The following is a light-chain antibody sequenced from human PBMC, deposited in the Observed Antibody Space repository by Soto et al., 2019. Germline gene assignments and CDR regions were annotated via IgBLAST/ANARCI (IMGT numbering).Light chain of an antibody. CDR3: QQLHGYPIT. V-gene: IGKV1-9*01. CDR1: QGIDTS. CDR2: AAS. Sequence: ILLTQSPSSLSASVGYRVTITCRASQGIDTSLAWYQQKPGKAPKILIYAASNFQSGVPSRFSGSGSGTHFTLTISSLQPEDFATYYCQQLHGYPITFGQGTRLEI. J-gene: IGKJ5*01.